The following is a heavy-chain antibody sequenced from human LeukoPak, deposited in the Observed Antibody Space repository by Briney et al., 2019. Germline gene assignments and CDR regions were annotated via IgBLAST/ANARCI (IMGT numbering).Heavy chain of an antibody. CDR1: GFTFSNYA. J-gene: IGHJ4*02. Sequence: SGGSLRLSCAASGFTFSNYAMNWVRQAPGKGLEWVANIKEDGSEKYYVDSVKGRFTISRDNARNSLYLQMNSLRAEDTAVYYCASGRQLGYWGQGTLVTVSS. V-gene: IGHV3-7*01. D-gene: IGHD6-13*01. CDR2: IKEDGSEK. CDR3: ASGRQLGY.